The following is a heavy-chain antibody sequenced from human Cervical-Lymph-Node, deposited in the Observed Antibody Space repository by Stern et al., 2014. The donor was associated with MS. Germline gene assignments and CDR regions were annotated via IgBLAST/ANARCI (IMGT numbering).Heavy chain of an antibody. CDR1: GYTFSNFG. D-gene: IGHD2-21*02. J-gene: IGHJ3*01. CDR2: SSAYNSDT. Sequence: VQLVESGPEVKKPGASVKVSCKASGYTFSNFGISWVRQAPGQGLEWMGWSSAYNSDTNYAQNLQDRVTMTTDTSTRAAYMELRSLRSDVTAVYYCARVASDSGAFDVWGQGTVVTVSS. V-gene: IGHV1-18*01. CDR3: ARVASDSGAFDV.